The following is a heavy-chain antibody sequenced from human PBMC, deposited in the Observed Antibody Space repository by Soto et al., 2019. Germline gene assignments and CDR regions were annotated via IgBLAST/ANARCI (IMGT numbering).Heavy chain of an antibody. J-gene: IGHJ5*02. D-gene: IGHD5-12*01. CDR2: INHSGST. CDR3: ARARGLNWFDP. V-gene: IGHV4-34*01. CDR1: GGSFSGYY. Sequence: QVQLQQWGAGLLKPSETLSLTCAVYGGSFSGYYWSWIRQPPGKGLEWIGEINHSGSTNYNLSLKSRVTISVDTSKNQFSLKLSSVTAADTAVYYCARARGLNWFDPWGQGTLVTVSS.